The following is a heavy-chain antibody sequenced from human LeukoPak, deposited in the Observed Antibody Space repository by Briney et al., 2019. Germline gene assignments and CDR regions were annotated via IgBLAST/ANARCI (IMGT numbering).Heavy chain of an antibody. J-gene: IGHJ5*02. CDR2: ISSSGSTI. V-gene: IGHV3-11*01. Sequence: GGSLRLSCAASGFTFSDYYMSWIRQAPGKGLEGVSYISSSGSTIYYADSVKGRFTISRDNAKNSLYLQMNSLRAEDTAVYYCARERIAAAGNWFDPWGQGTLVTVSS. CDR1: GFTFSDYY. D-gene: IGHD6-13*01. CDR3: ARERIAAAGNWFDP.